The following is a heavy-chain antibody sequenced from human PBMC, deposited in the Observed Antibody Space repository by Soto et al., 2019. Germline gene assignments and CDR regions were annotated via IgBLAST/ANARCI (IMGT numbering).Heavy chain of an antibody. D-gene: IGHD3-16*02. CDR2: ISSSGSTI. CDR3: ARARGAYDYIWGSYRGYYFDY. Sequence: LRLSCADSGXTFNDYYMSWIRHAPSKMLYWFSYISSSGSTIYYADSVKGRFTISRDNAKNSLYLQMNSLRAEDTAVYYCARARGAYDYIWGSYRGYYFDYWGQGTLVTVSS. CDR1: GXTFNDYY. V-gene: IGHV3-11*01. J-gene: IGHJ4*02.